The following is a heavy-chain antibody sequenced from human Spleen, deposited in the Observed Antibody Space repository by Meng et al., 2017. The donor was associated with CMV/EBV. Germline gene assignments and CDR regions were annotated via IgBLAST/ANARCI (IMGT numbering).Heavy chain of an antibody. J-gene: IGHJ5*02. D-gene: IGHD3-3*01. V-gene: IGHV5-51*01. Sequence: LTSYWVGWVRQMPGKGLEWMGIIYPGDSDTRYSPSFQGQVTISADKAISTAYLQWSSLKASDTAMYYCARRSRITIFGVVSETSWFDPWGQGTLVTVSS. CDR3: ARRSRITIFGVVSETSWFDP. CDR1: LTSYW. CDR2: IYPGDSDT.